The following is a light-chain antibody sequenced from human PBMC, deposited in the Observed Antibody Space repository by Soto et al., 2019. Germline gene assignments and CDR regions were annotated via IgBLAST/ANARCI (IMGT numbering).Light chain of an antibody. CDR1: QDIKNY. V-gene: IGKV1-33*01. CDR3: QHYDHLPPLS. J-gene: IGKJ4*01. CDR2: EAS. Sequence: DIQMNQSPSSLSASVGDRVTITCQASQDIKNYLNWYQQKPGKAPNLLIYEASNLKTGVPSRFSGSGSGTHFTFTISSLQPEDIATYYCQHYDHLPPLSFGGGTKVEIK.